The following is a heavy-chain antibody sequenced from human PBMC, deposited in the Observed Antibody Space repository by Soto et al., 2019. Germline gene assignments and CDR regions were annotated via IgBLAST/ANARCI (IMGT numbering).Heavy chain of an antibody. D-gene: IGHD3-10*01. J-gene: IGHJ6*03. Sequence: LRLSCAASGFTFSNSMRWVRQAPGKGLEWVSVIYSGGSTYYADSVKGRFTISRDNSKNTLYLQMNSLRAEDTAVYYCARGAAGKYNYYYYMDVWGKGTTVTVSS. CDR1: GFTFSNS. V-gene: IGHV3-66*01. CDR3: ARGAAGKYNYYYYMDV. CDR2: IYSGGST.